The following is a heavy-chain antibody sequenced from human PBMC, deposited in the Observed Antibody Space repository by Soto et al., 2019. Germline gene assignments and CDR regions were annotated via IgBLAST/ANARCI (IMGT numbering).Heavy chain of an antibody. Sequence: SVTKSVTCTVSGGYIISYCWSWIRKHPGKGLEWIGYIYYSGSTNYNPSLKSRVTISVDTSKNQFSLKLSSVTAADTAVYYCARTLYSYGPRFDYWGQGTLVTVSS. V-gene: IGHV4-59*01. CDR1: GGYIISYC. J-gene: IGHJ4*02. CDR2: IYYSGST. D-gene: IGHD5-18*01. CDR3: ARTLYSYGPRFDY.